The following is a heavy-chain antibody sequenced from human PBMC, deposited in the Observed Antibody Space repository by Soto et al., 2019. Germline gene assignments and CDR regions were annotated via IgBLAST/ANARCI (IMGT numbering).Heavy chain of an antibody. CDR2: IYPGDSDT. V-gene: IGHV5-51*01. J-gene: IGHJ4*02. CDR3: ARQTTNIDY. D-gene: IGHD1-7*01. CDR1: GYTFTDYW. Sequence: GESLKISCKGSGYTFTDYWIGWVRQLPGKGLEWMGIIYPGDSDTRYSPSFQGQVTISADKSISTAYLQWSSLKASDTAMYYRARQTTNIDYWGQGTLVTVSS.